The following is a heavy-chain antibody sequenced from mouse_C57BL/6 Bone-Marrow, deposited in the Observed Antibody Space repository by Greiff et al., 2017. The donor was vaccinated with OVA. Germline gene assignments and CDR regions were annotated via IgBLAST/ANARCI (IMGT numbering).Heavy chain of an antibody. V-gene: IGHV1-81*01. D-gene: IGHD6-1*01. J-gene: IGHJ3*01. Sequence: VQVVESGAELARPGASVKLSCKASGYTFTSYGISWVKQRTGQGLEWIGEIYPRSGNTYYNEKFKGKATLTADKSSSTAYMELRSLTSEDSAVYFCARDCKFAYWGQGTLVTVSA. CDR3: ARDCKFAY. CDR2: IYPRSGNT. CDR1: GYTFTSYG.